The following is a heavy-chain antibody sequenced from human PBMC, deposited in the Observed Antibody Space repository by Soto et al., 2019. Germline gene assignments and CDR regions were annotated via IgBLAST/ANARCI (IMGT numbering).Heavy chain of an antibody. V-gene: IGHV4-59*01. D-gene: IGHD3-3*01. CDR2: TYYRGST. J-gene: IGHJ2*01. CDR1: GGSISRYY. CDR3: ARGPFADSAFWSDYTSYWYFDL. Sequence: QVQLQESGPGLVKPSETLSLTCTDSGGSISRYYWSWIRQPPGKGLQWIGYTYYRGSTNYNPSLGSRVIISVDTSKNQFALKLSSVTAADRAVYYCARGPFADSAFWSDYTSYWYFDLWGRGALVTVSS.